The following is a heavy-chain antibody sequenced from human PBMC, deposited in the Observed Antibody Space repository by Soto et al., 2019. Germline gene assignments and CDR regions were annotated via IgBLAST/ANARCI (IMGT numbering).Heavy chain of an antibody. V-gene: IGHV4-59*08. CDR3: ARGFRGVYFDF. CDR1: GGSINNYY. CDR2: IYYGGTS. D-gene: IGHD3-10*01. Sequence: PSETLSLTCTVSGGSINNYYWSWIRQSPGDGLEWIGSIYYGGTSTYNPSLNSRVTISVDTSKNQFSLKLSSVTAADTAMYFCARGFRGVYFDFCGQGTLVTVSS. J-gene: IGHJ4*02.